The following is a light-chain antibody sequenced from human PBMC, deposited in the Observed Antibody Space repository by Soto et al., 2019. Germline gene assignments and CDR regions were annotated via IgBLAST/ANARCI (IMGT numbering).Light chain of an antibody. Sequence: QSVLTQPASLSGSPGQSITISCTGTSTDVGGYTYVSWYQQHPGKAPKLMMYDVSTRSTGVSNRFSGSQSGNTASLTISGCQADDEADYYCSSYTSSSTPYVFGTGTKLTVL. CDR2: DVS. CDR1: STDVGGYTY. J-gene: IGLJ1*01. V-gene: IGLV2-14*01. CDR3: SSYTSSSTPYV.